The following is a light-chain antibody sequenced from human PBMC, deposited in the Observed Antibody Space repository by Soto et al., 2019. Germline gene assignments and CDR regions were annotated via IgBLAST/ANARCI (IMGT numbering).Light chain of an antibody. CDR1: QGISSY. CDR2: AAS. J-gene: IGKJ5*01. CDR3: PLPNSYPIS. Sequence: TNVASFLSATLGARLTINRKASQGISSYLAWYQQKPGKAPKLLIYAASTLQSGVPSRFSGSGSGTEFTLTISSLQPEDFATYYCPLPNSYPISSGEGTRLEIK. V-gene: IGKV1-9*01.